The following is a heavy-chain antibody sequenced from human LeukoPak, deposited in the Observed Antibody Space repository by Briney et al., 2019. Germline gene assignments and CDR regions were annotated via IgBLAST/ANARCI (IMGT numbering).Heavy chain of an antibody. D-gene: IGHD5-12*01. V-gene: IGHV3-66*01. CDR1: GFTVSSNY. CDR3: ARAGYSGYDRPPFDY. CDR2: IYSGGST. Sequence: GGSLRLSCAASGFTVSSNYMSWVRQAPGKGLEWVSVIYSGGSTYYADSVKGRFTISRDNSKNTLYLQMNSLRAEDTAVYYCARAGYSGYDRPPFDYWSQGTLVTVSS. J-gene: IGHJ4*02.